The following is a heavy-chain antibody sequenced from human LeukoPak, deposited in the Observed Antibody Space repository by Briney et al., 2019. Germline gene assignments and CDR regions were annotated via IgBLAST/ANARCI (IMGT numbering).Heavy chain of an antibody. Sequence: SETLSLTCTVSGGSISSYYWSWIRQPPGKGLEWVGQINYRGTPNYNPSLKSRVTISIDKSKNQFSLKLSSVTAADTAVYYCARGVRGVILYYFDYWGQGTLVTVSS. CDR2: INYRGTP. J-gene: IGHJ4*02. CDR1: GGSISSYY. CDR3: ARGVRGVILYYFDY. V-gene: IGHV4-59*12. D-gene: IGHD3-10*01.